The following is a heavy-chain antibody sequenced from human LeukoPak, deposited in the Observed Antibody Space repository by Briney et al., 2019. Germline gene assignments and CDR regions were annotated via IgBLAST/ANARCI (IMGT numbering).Heavy chain of an antibody. CDR1: GYTLTELS. V-gene: IGHV1-24*01. CDR2: FDPEDGET. Sequence: ASVKVSCKVSGYTLTELSMHWVRQAPGKGLEWMGGFDPEDGETIYAQKFQGRVTMTRDTSTSTVYMELSSLRSEDTAVYYCARDRVVRGVILDYWGQGTLVTVSS. J-gene: IGHJ4*02. CDR3: ARDRVVRGVILDY. D-gene: IGHD3-10*01.